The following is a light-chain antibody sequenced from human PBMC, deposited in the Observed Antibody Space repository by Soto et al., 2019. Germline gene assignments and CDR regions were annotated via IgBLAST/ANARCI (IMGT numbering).Light chain of an antibody. Sequence: EIVMTQSPATLSVSPGERATLSCRASQSVSRNLAWYQQKPGQAPRLLVSGASTRATGIPATFSGSGSGTEFPLTISSLQSEDFAIYYCQQYNGWPLTFGGGTKVEIK. CDR3: QQYNGWPLT. J-gene: IGKJ4*01. CDR2: GAS. CDR1: QSVSRN. V-gene: IGKV3-15*01.